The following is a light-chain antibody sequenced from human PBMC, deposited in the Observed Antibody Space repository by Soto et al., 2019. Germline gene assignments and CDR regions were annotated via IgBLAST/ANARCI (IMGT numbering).Light chain of an antibody. CDR3: HQYRSYPWT. Sequence: DIRMTQSPATLSASVGDRGTITCRASQRVGDYLAWFQHKTGPSPSLLISTASLLESGVPSRFSGSGSGTEFVLTISSLQPDDFGTYYCHQYRSYPWTFGQGTKVDIK. CDR1: QRVGDY. J-gene: IGKJ1*01. V-gene: IGKV1-5*03. CDR2: TAS.